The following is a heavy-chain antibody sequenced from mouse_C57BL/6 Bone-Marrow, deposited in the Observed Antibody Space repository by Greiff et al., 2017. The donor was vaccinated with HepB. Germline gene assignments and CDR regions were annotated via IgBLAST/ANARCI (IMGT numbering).Heavy chain of an antibody. J-gene: IGHJ3*01. D-gene: IGHD2-2*01. V-gene: IGHV14-4*01. Sequence: EVHLVESGAELVRPGASVKLSCTASGFNFKDDYMHWVKQRPEQGLEWIGWIGPENGDTEYASKFQGKATITADTSSNTAYLQLSSLTSEDTAVYYCATGLRRGTWFAYGGRGTLVTVSA. CDR1: GFNFKDDY. CDR2: IGPENGDT. CDR3: ATGLRRGTWFAY.